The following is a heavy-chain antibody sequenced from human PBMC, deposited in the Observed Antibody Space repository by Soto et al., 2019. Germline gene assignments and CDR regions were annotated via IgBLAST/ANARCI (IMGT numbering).Heavy chain of an antibody. Sequence: ASVKVSCKASGYRSTSYNLHWVRQAPGQGLEWMGIITPSSGSTTYAQRFQGRVTMARDTSTGTVYMELSSLNSEDTAVYYCASDSYGHETDWGQGTLVTVSS. CDR2: ITPSSGST. D-gene: IGHD5-18*01. CDR3: ASDSYGHETD. J-gene: IGHJ4*02. V-gene: IGHV1-46*01. CDR1: GYRSTSYN.